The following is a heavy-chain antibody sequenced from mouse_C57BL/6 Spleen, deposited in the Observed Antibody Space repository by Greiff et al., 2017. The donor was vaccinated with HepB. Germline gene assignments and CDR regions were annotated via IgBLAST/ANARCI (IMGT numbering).Heavy chain of an antibody. V-gene: IGHV5-9-1*02. CDR2: ISSGGDYI. Sequence: EVKLVESGEGLVKPGGSLKLSCAASGFTFSSYAMSWVRQTPENRLEWVAYISSGGDYIYYADTVKGRFTISRDNARNTLYLQMSSLKSEDTAMYYCTRDREYPYDFDYWGQGTTLTVSS. CDR3: TRDREYPYDFDY. J-gene: IGHJ2*01. D-gene: IGHD5-1*01. CDR1: GFTFSSYA.